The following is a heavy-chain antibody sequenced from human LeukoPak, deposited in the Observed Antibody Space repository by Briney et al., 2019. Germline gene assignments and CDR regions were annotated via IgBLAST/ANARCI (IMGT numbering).Heavy chain of an antibody. D-gene: IGHD4-17*01. CDR2: IYYSGST. Sequence: SETLSLTCTVSGGSISSYYWSWIRQPPGKGLEWIGYIYYSGSTNYNPFLKSRVTISVDTSKSQFALTLTSVTAADTAVYYCATSPGDYYYFDYWGQGTLVPVSS. J-gene: IGHJ4*02. V-gene: IGHV4-59*08. CDR3: ATSPGDYYYFDY. CDR1: GGSISSYY.